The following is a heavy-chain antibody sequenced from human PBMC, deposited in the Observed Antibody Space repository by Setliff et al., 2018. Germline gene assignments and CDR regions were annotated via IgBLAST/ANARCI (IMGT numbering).Heavy chain of an antibody. Sequence: PGGSLRLSCAASGFTFSTAWMNWVRQAPGKGLEWVGRIKGKNDGLATDYAAPVKGRFTISRDDSKNTLYLQMNSLKTEDTAVYYCTTDPSATFGGVIGAAFDMWGQGTMVTVSS. CDR3: TTDPSATFGGVIGAAFDM. D-gene: IGHD3-16*01. V-gene: IGHV3-15*07. CDR1: GFTFSTAW. CDR2: IKGKNDGLAT. J-gene: IGHJ3*02.